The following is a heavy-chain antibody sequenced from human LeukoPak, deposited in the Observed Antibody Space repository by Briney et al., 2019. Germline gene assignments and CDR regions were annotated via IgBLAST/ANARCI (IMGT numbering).Heavy chain of an antibody. CDR1: GFTFSSYA. CDR2: ISYDGSNK. D-gene: IGHD5-12*01. J-gene: IGHJ4*02. CDR3: ARVSGYVYPDY. V-gene: IGHV3-30*04. Sequence: GGSLRLSCAASGFTFSSYAMHWVRQAPGKGLEWVAVISYDGSNKYYADSVKGRFTISRDNAKNSLYLQMNSLRAEDTAVYYCARVSGYVYPDYWGQGTLVTVSS.